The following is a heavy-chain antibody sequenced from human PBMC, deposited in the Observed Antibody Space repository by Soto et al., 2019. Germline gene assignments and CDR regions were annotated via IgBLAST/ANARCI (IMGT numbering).Heavy chain of an antibody. D-gene: IGHD2-2*01. Sequence: TSETLSLTCTVSGGSISSYYWSWIRQPPGKGLEWIGYIYYSGSTNYNPSLKSRVTISVDTSKSQFSLKLSSVTAADTAVYYCARGYCSSTSCHYDYWGQGTLVTVSS. J-gene: IGHJ4*02. CDR1: GGSISSYY. CDR2: IYYSGST. V-gene: IGHV4-59*01. CDR3: ARGYCSSTSCHYDY.